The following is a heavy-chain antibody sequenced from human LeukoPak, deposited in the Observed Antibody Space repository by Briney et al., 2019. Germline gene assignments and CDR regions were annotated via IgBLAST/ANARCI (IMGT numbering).Heavy chain of an antibody. CDR3: AKGDYYDFWSGYPLVGSWFDY. CDR2: ISGSGGST. Sequence: GLLRLSCAASGFTFSSYAMHWVRQPPGKGLGWVSAISGSGGSTYYADSVKGRFTISRDNSNNTLYLQMNSLRAEDTAVYYCAKGDYYDFWSGYPLVGSWFDYWGQGTLVTVSS. CDR1: GFTFSSYA. V-gene: IGHV3-23*01. D-gene: IGHD3-3*01. J-gene: IGHJ4*02.